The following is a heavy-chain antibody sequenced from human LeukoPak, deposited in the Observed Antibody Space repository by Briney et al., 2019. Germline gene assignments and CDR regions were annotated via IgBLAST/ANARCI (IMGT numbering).Heavy chain of an antibody. D-gene: IGHD3-3*01. Sequence: SETLSLTCAVYGGSFSGYYWSWIRQPPGKGLEWIGEINHSGSTNYNPSLKSRVTISVDTSKNQFSLKLSSVTAADTAVYYCARVRPSITIFGVVKGDYFDYWGQGTLVTVSS. CDR1: GGSFSGYY. V-gene: IGHV4-34*01. CDR3: ARVRPSITIFGVVKGDYFDY. J-gene: IGHJ4*02. CDR2: INHSGST.